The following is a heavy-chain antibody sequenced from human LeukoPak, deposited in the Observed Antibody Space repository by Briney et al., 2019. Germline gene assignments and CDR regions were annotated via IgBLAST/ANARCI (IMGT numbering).Heavy chain of an antibody. Sequence: GGSLRLSCAASGFTFSTYSMNWVRQAPGKGLEWVSSISSSSNYIYYADSVKGRFSISRDDARNSLFLQMNGLRAEDTAVYYCARDMTTATTCYLQHWGQGTLVTVSS. CDR3: ARDMTTATTCYLQH. CDR2: ISSSSNYI. CDR1: GFTFSTYS. D-gene: IGHD4-17*01. V-gene: IGHV3-21*01. J-gene: IGHJ1*01.